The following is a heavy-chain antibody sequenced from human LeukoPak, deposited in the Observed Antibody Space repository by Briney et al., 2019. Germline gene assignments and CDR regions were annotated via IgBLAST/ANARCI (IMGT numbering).Heavy chain of an antibody. J-gene: IGHJ4*02. CDR2: ISSSSTI. CDR3: ARDPYSSSSFDF. D-gene: IGHD6-6*01. CDR1: GFTFSSYS. V-gene: IGHV3-48*01. Sequence: GGSLRLSCAASGFTFSSYSMNWVRQAPGKGLEWVSYISSSSTIYYADSVKGRFTISRDNAKNSLYLQMNSLRAEDTAVYYCARDPYSSSSFDFWGQGTLVTVSS.